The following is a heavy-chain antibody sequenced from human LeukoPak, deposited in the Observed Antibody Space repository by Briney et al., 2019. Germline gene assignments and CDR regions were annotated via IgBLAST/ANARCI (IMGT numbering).Heavy chain of an antibody. CDR3: ARHVGSGDSSGYYFPWFDP. V-gene: IGHV5-51*01. CDR2: IHPGDSDT. D-gene: IGHD3-22*01. Sequence: GESLKISCKGSGYSFTSYWIGWVRQMPGKGLGWMGIIHPGDSDTRYRPSFQGQVTISADKSISTAYLQWSSLKASDTAMYYCARHVGSGDSSGYYFPWFDPWGQGTLVTVSS. J-gene: IGHJ5*02. CDR1: GYSFTSYW.